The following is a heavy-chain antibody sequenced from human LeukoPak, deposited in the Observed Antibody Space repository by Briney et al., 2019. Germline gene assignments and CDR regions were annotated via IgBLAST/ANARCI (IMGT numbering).Heavy chain of an antibody. Sequence: SGGSLRLSCVASGFTFRDYEKNWVRQAPGKGLEWVSYISSRGNPIYYGASVKGRFTISRDNAKKSLYLQMNSLRAEDTGVYYCARGYYLAVHYYMDVWGKGTTVTVSS. V-gene: IGHV3-48*03. J-gene: IGHJ6*03. D-gene: IGHD2-21*01. CDR1: GFTFRDYE. CDR3: ARGYYLAVHYYMDV. CDR2: ISSRGNPI.